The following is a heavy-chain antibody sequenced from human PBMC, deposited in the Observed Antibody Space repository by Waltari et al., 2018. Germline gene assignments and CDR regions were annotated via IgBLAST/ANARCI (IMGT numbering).Heavy chain of an antibody. CDR2: ISSSGGYR. J-gene: IGHJ6*03. D-gene: IGHD1-1*01. Sequence: EVQLVESGGGLIQPGGSLRLSCEASGFTFSSYAINWVRQAPGKGLAWVSVISSSGGYRSYAASVKGRFAISRDNSKSTLYLLMSGLRAEDTAQYFCAKATKERHYFYYYHMDVWGKGTTVTVSS. V-gene: IGHV3-23*04. CDR3: AKATKERHYFYYYHMDV. CDR1: GFTFSSYA.